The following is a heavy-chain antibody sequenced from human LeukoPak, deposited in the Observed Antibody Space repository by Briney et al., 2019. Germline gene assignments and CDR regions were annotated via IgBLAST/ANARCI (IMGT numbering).Heavy chain of an antibody. D-gene: IGHD5-18*01. CDR2: IYSGDST. Sequence: GGCLRLSCAASGFTVSTNYMSWVRQAPGKGLEWVSVIYSGDSTSYADSVKGRFTISRDSSKNTVYLLMNSLRAEDTAVYYCARAAVAAIEYFQHWGEGTLVSASS. CDR1: GFTVSTNY. V-gene: IGHV3-53*01. J-gene: IGHJ1*01. CDR3: ARAAVAAIEYFQH.